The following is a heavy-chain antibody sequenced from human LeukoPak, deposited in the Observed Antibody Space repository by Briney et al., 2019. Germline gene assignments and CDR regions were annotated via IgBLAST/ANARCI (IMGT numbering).Heavy chain of an antibody. J-gene: IGHJ4*02. Sequence: SETLSLTCAVYGGSISSYHWSWIRQSPGKGLEWIGNIYYSGSTNYNPSLKSRVTISVDTSKNQFSLKVSSVTAADTAVYYCARDPYSSGWVNYWGQGTLVTVSS. CDR3: ARDPYSSGWVNY. V-gene: IGHV4-59*01. CDR1: GGSISSYH. D-gene: IGHD6-19*01. CDR2: IYYSGST.